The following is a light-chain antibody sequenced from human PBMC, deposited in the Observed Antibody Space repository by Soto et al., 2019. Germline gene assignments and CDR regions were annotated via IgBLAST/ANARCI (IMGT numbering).Light chain of an antibody. J-gene: IGLJ1*01. CDR3: GSYTSSSTLYV. CDR2: DVS. Sequence: QPVLTQPASVSGSPGQSITISCTGTSSDVGGYNYVSWYQQHPGKAPKLMIYDVSNRPSGVSNRFSGSKSGNTASLTISGLQAEDEADYYCGSYTSSSTLYVFGTGTKLTVL. CDR1: SSDVGGYNY. V-gene: IGLV2-14*01.